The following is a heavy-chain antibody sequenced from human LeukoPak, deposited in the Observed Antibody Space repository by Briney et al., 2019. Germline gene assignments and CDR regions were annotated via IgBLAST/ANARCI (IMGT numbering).Heavy chain of an antibody. CDR1: GFIFSNAW. CDR3: ATVRVNFFDH. CDR2: IKSKSADGTA. V-gene: IGHV3-15*01. Sequence: GGSLGLSCAASGFIFSNAWMSWVRQAPGKGLEWIGRIKSKSADGTADYAAFVKGRFTISRDDSKNTLFLQMNSLKSEDTAVYYCATVRVNFFDHWGQGALVTVSS. D-gene: IGHD3-10*01. J-gene: IGHJ4*02.